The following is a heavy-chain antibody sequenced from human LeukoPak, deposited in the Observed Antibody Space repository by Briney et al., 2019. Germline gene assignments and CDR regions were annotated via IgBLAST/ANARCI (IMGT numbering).Heavy chain of an antibody. J-gene: IGHJ4*02. D-gene: IGHD6-13*01. CDR3: ASLAAAGTPFDY. V-gene: IGHV4-59*01. CDR2: IYYSGST. Sequence: SETLSLTCSVSGGSISSYCWSWLRQPPGKGLEWMGYIYYSGSTNYNPSLKSRVTISVDTTKNQFSLKLSSVTAADTAVYYCASLAAAGTPFDYWGQGTLVTVSS. CDR1: GGSISSYC.